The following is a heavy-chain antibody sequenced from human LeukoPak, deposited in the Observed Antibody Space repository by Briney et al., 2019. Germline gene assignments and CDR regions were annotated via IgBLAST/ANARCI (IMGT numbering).Heavy chain of an antibody. CDR3: ARGPDHYSGSCGPQLGASSFDP. CDR1: GGSFSGYY. V-gene: IGHV4-34*01. D-gene: IGHD1-26*01. CDR2: INHSGST. Sequence: PSETLSLTCAVYGGSFSGYYWSWIRQPPGKGLEWIGEINHSGSTNYNPSLKSRVTISVDTSKNQFSLKLSSVTAADTAVYYCARGPDHYSGSCGPQLGASSFDPWGQGTLVTVSS. J-gene: IGHJ5*02.